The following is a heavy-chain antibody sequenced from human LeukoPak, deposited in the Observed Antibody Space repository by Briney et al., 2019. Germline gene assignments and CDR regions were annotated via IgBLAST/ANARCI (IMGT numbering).Heavy chain of an antibody. V-gene: IGHV4-34*01. J-gene: IGHJ5*02. CDR3: ARDRRAVAHNWCDP. Sequence: SETLSLTCAVYGGSFSGYYWSWIRQPPGKGLERIGEINHSGSTNYNPSLKSRVTISVDTSKNQFSLKLSSVTAADTAVYYCARDRRAVAHNWCDPWGQGTLVTVSS. CDR2: INHSGST. D-gene: IGHD6-19*01. CDR1: GGSFSGYY.